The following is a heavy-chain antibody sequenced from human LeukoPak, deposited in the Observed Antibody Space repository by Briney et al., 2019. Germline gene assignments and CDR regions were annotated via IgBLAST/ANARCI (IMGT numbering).Heavy chain of an antibody. CDR1: GFTVSSNY. Sequence: PGGSLRLSXAASGFTVSSNYMSWVRQAPGKGLEWVSVIYSGGSTYYADSVKGRFTISRDNSKNTLYLQMNSLRAEDTAVYYCAREGPTVTKSSYWYFDLWGRGTLVTVSS. CDR3: AREGPTVTKSSYWYFDL. V-gene: IGHV3-66*02. D-gene: IGHD4-11*01. CDR2: IYSGGST. J-gene: IGHJ2*01.